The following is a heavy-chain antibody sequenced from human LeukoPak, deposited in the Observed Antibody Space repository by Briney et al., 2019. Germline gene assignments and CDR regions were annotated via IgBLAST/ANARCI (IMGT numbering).Heavy chain of an antibody. CDR1: GFIFSIST. D-gene: IGHD2-2*01. Sequence: GGSLRLSCAASGFIFSISTMHWVRQAPGKGLEWVSGISDSTYYADSVKGRFTISRDNPRNTLYLQMDSLRAEDTAVYYCAKGRAYSSTSCFDYWGQGTLVTVSS. V-gene: IGHV3-23*01. CDR2: ISDST. CDR3: AKGRAYSSTSCFDY. J-gene: IGHJ4*02.